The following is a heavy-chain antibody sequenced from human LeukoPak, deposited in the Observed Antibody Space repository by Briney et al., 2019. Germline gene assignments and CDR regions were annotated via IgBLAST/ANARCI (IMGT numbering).Heavy chain of an antibody. J-gene: IGHJ5*02. CDR3: ARGRNWFDP. V-gene: IGHV4-34*01. CDR1: GGSFSGYY. Sequence: SETLSLTCAVYGGSFSGYYWSWIRQPPGKGLEWIGEINHSGSTNYNPSLKSRVTISVDTSKNQFSLRLSSVTAADTAVYYCARGRNWFDPWGQGTRVTVSS. CDR2: INHSGST.